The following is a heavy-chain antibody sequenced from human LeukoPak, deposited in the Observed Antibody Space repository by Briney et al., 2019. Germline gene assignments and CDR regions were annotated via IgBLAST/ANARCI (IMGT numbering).Heavy chain of an antibody. D-gene: IGHD3-16*01. CDR1: GGSFSGYY. CDR3: ARGPFGPFDI. J-gene: IGHJ3*02. V-gene: IGHV4-34*01. Sequence: PSETLSLTCAVYGGSFSGYYWSWIRQPPGKGLEWIGEINHSGSTNYNPSLKSRVTISVDTSKNQFSLKLSSVTAADTAVYYCARGPFGPFDIWGQGTMVTVSS. CDR2: INHSGST.